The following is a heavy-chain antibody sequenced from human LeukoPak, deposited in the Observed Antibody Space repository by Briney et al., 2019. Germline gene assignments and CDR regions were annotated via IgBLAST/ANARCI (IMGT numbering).Heavy chain of an antibody. D-gene: IGHD3-10*01. V-gene: IGHV3-9*01. CDR3: AILLGHPDYGSGTHDY. CDR2: ISWNSGSI. J-gene: IGHJ4*02. CDR1: GFTFDDYA. Sequence: GGSLRLSCAASGFTFDDYAMHWVRQAPGKGLEWVSGISWNSGSIGYADAAKGRFTISRDNAKNSLYLQMNSLRAEDTALYCCAILLGHPDYGSGTHDYWGQGTLVTVSS.